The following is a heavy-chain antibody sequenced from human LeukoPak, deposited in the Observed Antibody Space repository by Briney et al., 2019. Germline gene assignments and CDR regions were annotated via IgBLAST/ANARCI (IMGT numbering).Heavy chain of an antibody. CDR3: ARVKYYYDSSGYSQNFDY. CDR2: IYYSGST. D-gene: IGHD3-22*01. CDR1: GGSISSYY. Sequence: PSETLSLTCTVSGGSISSYYWSWVRQPPGKGLEWVGYIYYSGSTNYNPSLKSRVTISVDTSKNQFSLKLSSVTAADKAVYYCARVKYYYDSSGYSQNFDYWGQGTLVTVSS. V-gene: IGHV4-59*01. J-gene: IGHJ4*02.